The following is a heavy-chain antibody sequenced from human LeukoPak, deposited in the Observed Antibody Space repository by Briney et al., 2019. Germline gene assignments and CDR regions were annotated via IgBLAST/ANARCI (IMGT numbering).Heavy chain of an antibody. V-gene: IGHV3-49*04. J-gene: IGHJ6*02. CDR2: IRSKAYGGTT. CDR3: TRAPPPLAGGYYYGMDV. CDR1: GFTLGDYA. Sequence: GGSLRLSCTASGFTLGDYAMSWVRQAPGKGLEWVGFIRSKAYGGTTEYAASVKGRFTISRDDSKSIAYLQMNSLKTEDTAVYYCTRAPPPLAGGYYYGMDVWGQGTTVTVSS.